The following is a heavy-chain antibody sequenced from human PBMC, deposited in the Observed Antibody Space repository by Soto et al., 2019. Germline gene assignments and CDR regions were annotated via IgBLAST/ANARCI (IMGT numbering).Heavy chain of an antibody. CDR1: GYTFTSCG. V-gene: IGHV1-18*01. J-gene: IGHJ4*02. D-gene: IGHD2-15*01. Sequence: QVQLVQSGAEVKKPGASVKVYCKASGYTFTSCGIGWVRQAPGQGLEWMGWISAYNGNTIYPQEFQGRVTMTTDTSTSTAYMELGTLRSDDTAMYYCARLSGCGGGSCYLPDYWGQGTLVTVSS. CDR2: ISAYNGNT. CDR3: ARLSGCGGGSCYLPDY.